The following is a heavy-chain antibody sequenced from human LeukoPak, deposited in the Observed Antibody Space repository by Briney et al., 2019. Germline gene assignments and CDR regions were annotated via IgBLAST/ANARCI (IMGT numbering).Heavy chain of an antibody. CDR2: INWNGGST. D-gene: IGHD3-16*01. Sequence: GGSLRLSCAASGFTFDDYGMSWVRQAAGKGLEWVSTINWNGGSTGYADSVKGRFTISRDNAKNSLYLQMNSLRPEDTALYYCAREGEVGELRLWVFDYYCYMDVWGKGTTVTVSS. CDR1: GFTFDDYG. J-gene: IGHJ6*03. V-gene: IGHV3-20*04. CDR3: AREGEVGELRLWVFDYYCYMDV.